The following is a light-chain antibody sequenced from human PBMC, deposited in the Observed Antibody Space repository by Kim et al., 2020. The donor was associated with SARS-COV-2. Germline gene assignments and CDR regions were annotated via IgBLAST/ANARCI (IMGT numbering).Light chain of an antibody. CDR3: QQRNNWLT. CDR1: QSVNTY. J-gene: IGKJ4*01. V-gene: IGKV3-11*01. Sequence: SLSPGERATLSCRASQSVNTYLAWYRQKPGQAPRLLIFDASNRATGIPARFSGSGSGTDFTLTISSLESEDFAVYYCQQRNNWLTFGGGTKVDIK. CDR2: DAS.